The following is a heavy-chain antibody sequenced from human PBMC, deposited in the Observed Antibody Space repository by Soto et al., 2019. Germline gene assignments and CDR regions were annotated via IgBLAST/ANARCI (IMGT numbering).Heavy chain of an antibody. Sequence: ASVKVSCKASGYTFTSYDINWVRQATGQGLEWMGWMNPNSGNTGYAQKFQGRVTMTRNTSISTAYMELSSLRSEDTAVYYCARGPRVVVAAIVLYYFDYWGQGTLVTVSS. V-gene: IGHV1-8*01. CDR1: GYTFTSYD. D-gene: IGHD2-15*01. J-gene: IGHJ4*02. CDR2: MNPNSGNT. CDR3: ARGPRVVVAAIVLYYFDY.